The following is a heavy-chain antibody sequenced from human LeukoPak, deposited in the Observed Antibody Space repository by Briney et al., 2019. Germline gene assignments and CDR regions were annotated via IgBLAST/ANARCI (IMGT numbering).Heavy chain of an antibody. CDR3: ARDRQACSSTSCYFPENWFDP. CDR1: GYTFTTYY. V-gene: IGHV1-46*01. J-gene: IGHJ5*02. Sequence: ASVTVSCKASGYTFTTYYMHWVRQAPGQGLEWMGIINPSSGSTSYAQKFQGRVTMTRDTSTSTVYMELSSLRSEDTAVYYCARDRQACSSTSCYFPENWFDPWGQGTLVTVSS. D-gene: IGHD2-2*01. CDR2: INPSSGST.